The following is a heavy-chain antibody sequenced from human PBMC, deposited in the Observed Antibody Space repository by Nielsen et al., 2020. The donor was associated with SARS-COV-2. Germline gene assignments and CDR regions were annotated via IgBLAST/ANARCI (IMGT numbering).Heavy chain of an antibody. CDR1: GFTFSNYP. D-gene: IGHD1-20*01. J-gene: IGHJ4*02. CDR2: ISGSGDRETST. CDR3: ARTELYDWKFLDY. V-gene: IGHV3-23*01. Sequence: GESLKISCTASGFTFSNYPMSWVRQAPGKGLEWVSGISGSGDRETSTHYADSVKGRFTISRDNSRNTLYLQMNSLRVEDTAMYYCARTELYDWKFLDYWGQGSLVTVSS.